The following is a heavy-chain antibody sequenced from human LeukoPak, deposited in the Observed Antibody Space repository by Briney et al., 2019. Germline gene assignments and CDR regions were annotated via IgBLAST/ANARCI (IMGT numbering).Heavy chain of an antibody. CDR2: IYYSGST. V-gene: IGHV4-39*07. CDR1: GGSISSSSYY. J-gene: IGHJ6*03. D-gene: IGHD3/OR15-3a*01. Sequence: SETLSLTCTVSGGSISSSSYYWGWIRQPPGKGLEWIGSIYYSGSTYYNPSLKSRVTISVDTSKNQFSLKLSSVTAADTAVYYCASTPPLGWFRAEYTDVWGKGTTVTISS. CDR3: ASTPPLGWFRAEYTDV.